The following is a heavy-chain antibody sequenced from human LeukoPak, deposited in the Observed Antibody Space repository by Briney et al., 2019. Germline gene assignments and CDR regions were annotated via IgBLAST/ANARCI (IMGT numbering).Heavy chain of an antibody. D-gene: IGHD5-12*01. J-gene: IGHJ4*02. CDR2: INPNSGGT. Sequence: ASVKVSCKASGYTFTSYDINWVRQATGQGLEWMGWINPNSGGTNYAQKFQGRVTMTRDTSISTAYMELSRLRSDDTAVYYCARGYSGYDRDFVFDYWGQGTLVTVSS. CDR1: GYTFTSYD. CDR3: ARGYSGYDRDFVFDY. V-gene: IGHV1-2*02.